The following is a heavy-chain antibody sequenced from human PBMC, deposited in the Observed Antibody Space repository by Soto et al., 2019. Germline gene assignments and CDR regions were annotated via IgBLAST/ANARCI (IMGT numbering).Heavy chain of an antibody. Sequence: ASVKVSCKASGYTFTSYAMHWVRQAPGQRLEWMGWINAGNGNTKYSQKFQGRVTITRDTSASTAYMELSSLRSEDTAVYYCARDLKSKGRPTGTWSNWFDLWGQGTLVTVSS. CDR2: INAGNGNT. CDR3: ARDLKSKGRPTGTWSNWFDL. J-gene: IGHJ5*02. D-gene: IGHD1-1*01. CDR1: GYTFTSYA. V-gene: IGHV1-3*01.